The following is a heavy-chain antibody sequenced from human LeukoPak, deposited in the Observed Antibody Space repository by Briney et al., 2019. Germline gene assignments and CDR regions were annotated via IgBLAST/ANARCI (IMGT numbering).Heavy chain of an antibody. D-gene: IGHD5-12*01. J-gene: IGHJ4*02. CDR3: ASQGSGYDSPIDH. CDR2: ISHDSIGT. V-gene: IGHV3-23*01. Sequence: GGSLRLSCAASGFAFSGFGMSWVRQAPGKGLEWVATISHDSIGTHYIDSVKGRFRISRDNNEGTLDLQMNSLRAEDTAVYYCASQGSGYDSPIDHWGQGTLVTVSS. CDR1: GFAFSGFG.